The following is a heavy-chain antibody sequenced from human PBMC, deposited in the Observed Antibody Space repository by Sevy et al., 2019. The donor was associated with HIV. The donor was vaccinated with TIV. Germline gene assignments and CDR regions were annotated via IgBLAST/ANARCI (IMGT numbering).Heavy chain of an antibody. CDR1: GFTFSSYA. J-gene: IGHJ4*02. D-gene: IGHD5-18*01. CDR2: ISYDGSNK. CDR3: ARDNLGGYSYGFG. Sequence: GGSLRLSCAASGFTFSSYAMHWVRQAPGKGLEWVAVISYDGSNKHYADSVKGRFTISRDNSKNTLYLQMNSLRAEDTALYYCARDNLGGYSYGFGWGQGTLVTVSS. V-gene: IGHV3-30-3*01.